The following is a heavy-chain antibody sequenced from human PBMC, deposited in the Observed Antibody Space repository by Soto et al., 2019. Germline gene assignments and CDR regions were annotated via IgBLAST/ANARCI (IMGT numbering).Heavy chain of an antibody. V-gene: IGHV4-59*08. Sequence: PSETLSLTCTVSGGSISSYYWSWIRQPPGKGLEWIGYIYYSGSTNYNPSLKSRVTISVDTSKNQFSLKLSSVTAADTAVYYCGRHRKGRDGYNWYAFDIWGQGTMVTVSS. CDR3: GRHRKGRDGYNWYAFDI. CDR1: GGSISSYY. D-gene: IGHD5-12*01. J-gene: IGHJ3*02. CDR2: IYYSGST.